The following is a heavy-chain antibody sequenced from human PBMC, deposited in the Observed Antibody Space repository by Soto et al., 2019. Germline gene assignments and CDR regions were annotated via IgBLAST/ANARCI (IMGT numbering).Heavy chain of an antibody. CDR3: ANFNGYCAL. CDR2: IYYTGST. V-gene: IGHV4-59*01. CDR1: GGSISSYY. J-gene: IGHJ2*01. Sequence: QVQLQESGPGLVKPSETLSLTCTVSGGSISSYYWSWIRQPPGKGLEWLGYIYYTGSTTYNPALKSRDTFSVDASMNQFSLQLSSVTAADTAVYYCANFNGYCALWGRGTLVTVSS.